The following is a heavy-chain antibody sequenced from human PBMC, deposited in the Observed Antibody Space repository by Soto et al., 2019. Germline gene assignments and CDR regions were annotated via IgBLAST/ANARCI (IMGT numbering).Heavy chain of an antibody. CDR2: INVYNGNT. CDR1: GYTFTNYG. J-gene: IGHJ4*02. D-gene: IGHD3-10*01. Sequence: GASVNVSCKASGYTFTNYGISWVRQAPGQGLEWMGWINVYNGNTKYAQKVQGRVTMTTDTSTSTAYMELRSLRSDDTAVYYGGRAKTMVRGALDDLGQGTLVTGSS. V-gene: IGHV1-18*01. CDR3: GRAKTMVRGALDD.